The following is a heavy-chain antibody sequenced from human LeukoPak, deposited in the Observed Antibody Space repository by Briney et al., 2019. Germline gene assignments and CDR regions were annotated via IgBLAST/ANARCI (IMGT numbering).Heavy chain of an antibody. V-gene: IGHV3-20*04. Sequence: GGSLRLSCAASGFTFDDYGMSWVRQAPGKGLEWVSGINWNGGSTGYADSVKGRFTISRDNSKNTLYLQMNSLRAEDTAVYYCAKDGGIAVAGGLGSWGQGTLVTVSS. CDR1: GFTFDDYG. D-gene: IGHD6-19*01. CDR2: INWNGGST. J-gene: IGHJ5*02. CDR3: AKDGGIAVAGGLGS.